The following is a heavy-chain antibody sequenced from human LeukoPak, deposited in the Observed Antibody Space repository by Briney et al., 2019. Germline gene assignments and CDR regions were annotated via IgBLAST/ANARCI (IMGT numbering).Heavy chain of an antibody. CDR3: ARDLIAVRPGWFDP. CDR1: GYTFTNYG. V-gene: IGHV1-18*03. CDR2: ISAYNGNT. J-gene: IGHJ5*02. D-gene: IGHD6-6*01. Sequence: ASVKVSCKDSGYTFTNYGISWVRQAPGQGLEWMGWISAYNGNTNYAQKFQGRVTMTTDTSASTAYMELRSLRSDDMAVYYCARDLIAVRPGWFDPWGQGTLVTVSS.